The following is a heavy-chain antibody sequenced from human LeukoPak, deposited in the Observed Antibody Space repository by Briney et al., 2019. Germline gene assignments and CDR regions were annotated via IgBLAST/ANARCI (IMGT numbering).Heavy chain of an antibody. V-gene: IGHV1-69*02. Sequence: SVKVSCKASGGTSNNYNIMWVRQAPGQGLEWMGRIVPMLGVTNYEQKFQDRVKITADKFTNTAYIELSSLRSEDTAVYYCARNILTGYYDYWGQGTLVTVSS. J-gene: IGHJ4*02. CDR1: GGTSNNYN. CDR2: IVPMLGVT. CDR3: ARNILTGYYDY. D-gene: IGHD3-9*01.